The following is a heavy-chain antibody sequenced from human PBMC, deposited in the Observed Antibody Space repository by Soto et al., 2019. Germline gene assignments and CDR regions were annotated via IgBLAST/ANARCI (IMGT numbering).Heavy chain of an antibody. CDR3: ARRGPGTYFDD. J-gene: IGHJ4*02. Sequence: EVQLLESGGGLVQPGGSLRLSCAASGFTFSSYAMNWVRQAPGKGLVWVSVISGSGGSTYYADSVKGRFTISRDNSKNTLYLQMNSLRAEDTAVYYCARRGPGTYFDDWGQGTLVTVSS. CDR2: ISGSGGST. CDR1: GFTFSSYA. D-gene: IGHD6-13*01. V-gene: IGHV3-23*01.